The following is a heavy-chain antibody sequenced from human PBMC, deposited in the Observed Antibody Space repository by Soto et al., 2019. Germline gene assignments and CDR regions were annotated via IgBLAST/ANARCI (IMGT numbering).Heavy chain of an antibody. Sequence: SETLSLTCTVSGGSISSSSYYWGWIRQPPGKGLEWIGSIYYSGSTYYNPSLKSRGTISVDTSKNQFSLKLSSVTAADTAVYYCARPLYDSSGTHFDYWGQGTLVTVSS. CDR1: GGSISSSSYY. V-gene: IGHV4-39*01. J-gene: IGHJ4*02. CDR2: IYYSGST. CDR3: ARPLYDSSGTHFDY. D-gene: IGHD3-22*01.